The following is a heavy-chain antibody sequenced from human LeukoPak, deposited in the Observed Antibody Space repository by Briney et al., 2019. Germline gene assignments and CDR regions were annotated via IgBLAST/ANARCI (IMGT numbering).Heavy chain of an antibody. Sequence: GASVKVSCKASGGTFSSYAISWVRQALGQGLEWMGGIIPIFGTANYAQKFQGRVTITADESTSTAYMELSSLRSEDTAVYYCAREGYSYAFAYWGQGTLVTVSS. CDR1: GGTFSSYA. J-gene: IGHJ4*02. V-gene: IGHV1-69*13. CDR3: AREGYSYAFAY. CDR2: IIPIFGTA. D-gene: IGHD5-18*01.